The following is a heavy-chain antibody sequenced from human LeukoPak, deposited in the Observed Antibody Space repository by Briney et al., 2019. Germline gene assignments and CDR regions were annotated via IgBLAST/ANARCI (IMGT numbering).Heavy chain of an antibody. V-gene: IGHV4-39*07. J-gene: IGHJ4*02. CDR1: GGSISSSSYY. D-gene: IGHD3-9*01. CDR2: IYYSGST. Sequence: SETLSLTCTVSGGSISSSSYYWGWIRQPPGKGLEWIGSIYYSGSTYYNPSLKSRVSISVDTSKNQFSLKLSSVTAADTAVYYCARDRYFIGFDYWGQGTLVTVSS. CDR3: ARDRYFIGFDY.